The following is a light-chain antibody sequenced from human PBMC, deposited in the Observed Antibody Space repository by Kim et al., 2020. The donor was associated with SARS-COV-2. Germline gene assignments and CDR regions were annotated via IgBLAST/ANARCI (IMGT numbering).Light chain of an antibody. CDR3: HQYHDSSST. Sequence: EIVLTQSPGTLSLSAGEGATVSCRASQSVRSGSVAWYQQKPGQTPRLLIYGTSNRATGIQDRFSGSGSGTDFTLTITRLELEDLAVFNCHQYHDSSSTFGQGTKVDTK. CDR2: GTS. CDR1: QSVRSGS. V-gene: IGKV3-20*01. J-gene: IGKJ1*01.